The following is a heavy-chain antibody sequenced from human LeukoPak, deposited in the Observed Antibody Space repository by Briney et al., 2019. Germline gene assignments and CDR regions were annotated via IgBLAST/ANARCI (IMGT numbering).Heavy chain of an antibody. CDR2: MNPNSGNT. V-gene: IGHV1-8*01. Sequence: ASVKVSCKASGYTFTSYDSNWVRQATGQGLEWMGWMNPNSGNTGYAQKFQGRVTMTRNTSISTAYMELSSLRSEDTAVYYCARGLYYDFWSGWIRDYYMDVWGKGTTVTVSS. D-gene: IGHD3-3*01. CDR3: ARGLYYDFWSGWIRDYYMDV. J-gene: IGHJ6*03. CDR1: GYTFTSYD.